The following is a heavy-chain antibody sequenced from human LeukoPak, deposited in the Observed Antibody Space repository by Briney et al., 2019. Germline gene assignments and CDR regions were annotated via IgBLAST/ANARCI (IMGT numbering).Heavy chain of an antibody. CDR2: IYYSGST. CDR1: GGPISSGGYY. V-gene: IGHV4-31*03. Sequence: PSQTLSLTCTVSGGPISSGGYYWSWIRQHPGKGLEWIGYIYYSGSTYYNPSLKSRVTISVDTSKNQFSLKLSSVTAADTAVYYCAATYSSSWYQVYWGQGTLVSVSS. J-gene: IGHJ4*02. D-gene: IGHD6-13*01. CDR3: AATYSSSWYQVY.